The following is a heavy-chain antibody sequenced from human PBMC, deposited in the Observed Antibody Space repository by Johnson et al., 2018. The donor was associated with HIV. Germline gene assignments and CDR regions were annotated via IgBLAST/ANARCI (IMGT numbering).Heavy chain of an antibody. CDR2: ISSSGSTI. J-gene: IGHJ3*02. CDR1: GFTFSNYG. Sequence: VQLVESGGGVVRPGGSLRLSCAASGFTFSNYGMAWVRQAPGKGLEWVSYISSSGSTIYYADSVKGRFTISRDNSKNTLYLQLNSLRAEDTAVYYCARALLIAARPVGAFDIWGQGTMVTVSS. D-gene: IGHD6-6*01. CDR3: ARALLIAARPVGAFDI. V-gene: IGHV3-48*01.